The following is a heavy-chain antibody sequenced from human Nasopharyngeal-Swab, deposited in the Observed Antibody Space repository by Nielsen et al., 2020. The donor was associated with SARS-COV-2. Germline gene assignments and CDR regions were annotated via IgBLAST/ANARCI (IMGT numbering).Heavy chain of an antibody. CDR1: GGSISSGRFY. J-gene: IGHJ2*01. Sequence: LRISCTVSGGSISSGRFYWGWVRQPAGKGLEWIGRIYTSGSTNYNPSLKSRVTISVDTSKNQFSLKLSSVTAADTAVYYCARDSSGYWAWYFDLWGRGTLVTVSS. CDR3: ARDSSGYWAWYFDL. V-gene: IGHV4-61*02. D-gene: IGHD3-22*01. CDR2: IYTSGST.